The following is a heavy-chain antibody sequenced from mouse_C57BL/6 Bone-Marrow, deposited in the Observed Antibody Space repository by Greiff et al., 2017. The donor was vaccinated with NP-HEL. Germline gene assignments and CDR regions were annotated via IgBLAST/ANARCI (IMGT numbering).Heavy chain of an antibody. CDR3: ARHGITTVVPYAMDY. Sequence: EVNVVESGGDLVKPGGSLKLSCAASGFTFSSYGMSWVRQTPDKRLEWVATISSGGSYTYYPDSVKGRFTISRDNAKNTLYLQMSSLKSEDTAMYYCARHGITTVVPYAMDYWGQGTSVTVSS. J-gene: IGHJ4*01. CDR1: GFTFSSYG. V-gene: IGHV5-6*01. D-gene: IGHD1-1*01. CDR2: ISSGGSYT.